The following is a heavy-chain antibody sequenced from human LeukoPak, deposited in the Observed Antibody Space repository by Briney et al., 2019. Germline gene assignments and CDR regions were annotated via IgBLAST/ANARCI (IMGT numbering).Heavy chain of an antibody. CDR1: GFTVSSNH. V-gene: IGHV3-66*02. Sequence: GGSLRLSCAASGFTVSSNHMSWVRQAPGKGLEWVSVIYSGGSTYYADSVKGRFTISRDNSKNTLYLQMNSLRAEDTGVYYCARDERPLLWFGELFDWGQGTLVTVSS. CDR3: ARDERPLLWFGELFD. CDR2: IYSGGST. J-gene: IGHJ4*02. D-gene: IGHD3-10*01.